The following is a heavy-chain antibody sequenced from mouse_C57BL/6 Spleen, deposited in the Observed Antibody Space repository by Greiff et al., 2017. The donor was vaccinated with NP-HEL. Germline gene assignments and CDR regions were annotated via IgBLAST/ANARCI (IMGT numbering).Heavy chain of an antibody. V-gene: IGHV1-72*01. CDR1: GYTFTSYW. CDR3: ASVYYGSSSYYAMDY. J-gene: IGHJ4*01. D-gene: IGHD1-1*01. Sequence: QVQLQQPGAELVKPGASVKLSCKASGYTFTSYWMHWVKQRPGRGLEWIGRIDPNSGGTKYNEKFKSKATLTVDKPSSTAYMQLSSLTSEDSAVYYCASVYYGSSSYYAMDYWGQGTSVTVSS. CDR2: IDPNSGGT.